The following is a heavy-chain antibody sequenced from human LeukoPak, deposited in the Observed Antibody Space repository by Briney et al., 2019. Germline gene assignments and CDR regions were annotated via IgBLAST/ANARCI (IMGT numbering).Heavy chain of an antibody. J-gene: IGHJ4*02. CDR1: GFTFSSYW. CDR2: IKQDGSGK. CDR3: ARSDFWSGYHRGYFDY. V-gene: IGHV3-7*05. D-gene: IGHD3-3*01. Sequence: GGSLRLSCAASGFTFSSYWMSWVRQAPGKGLEWVAKIKQDGSGKYYVDSVKGRFTISRDNAENSLYLQMNSLRVEDTAVHYCARSDFWSGYHRGYFDYWGQGTLVTVSS.